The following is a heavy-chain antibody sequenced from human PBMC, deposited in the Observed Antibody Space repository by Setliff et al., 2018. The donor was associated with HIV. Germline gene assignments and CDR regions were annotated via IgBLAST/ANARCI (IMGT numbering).Heavy chain of an antibody. CDR2: ISGSGDIT. CDR1: GFSFRSYA. Sequence: GGSLRLSCAASGFSFRSYAVSWVRQAPGKGLEWVSVISGSGDITYYRESVKGRFTVSRDNSNNTVYLQMNSLGTEDTAMYDCAKTQTVITVYGPFDSWGEATPVTVSS. CDR3: AKTQTVITVYGPFDS. D-gene: IGHD4-4*01. J-gene: IGHJ4*02. V-gene: IGHV3-23*01.